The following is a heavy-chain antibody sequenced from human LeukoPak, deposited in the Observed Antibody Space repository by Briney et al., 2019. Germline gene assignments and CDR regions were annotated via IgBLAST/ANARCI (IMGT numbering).Heavy chain of an antibody. CDR3: ARGWYHDSSGYYVRGVDAFDI. V-gene: IGHV4-39*07. J-gene: IGHJ3*02. D-gene: IGHD3-22*01. CDR2: IYYSGST. Sequence: KPSETLSLTCTVSGGSISSSSYYWGWIRQPPGKGLERIGSIYYSGSTYYNPSLKSRVTISVDTSKNQFSLKLSSVTAADTAVYYCARGWYHDSSGYYVRGVDAFDIWGQGTMVTVSS. CDR1: GGSISSSSYY.